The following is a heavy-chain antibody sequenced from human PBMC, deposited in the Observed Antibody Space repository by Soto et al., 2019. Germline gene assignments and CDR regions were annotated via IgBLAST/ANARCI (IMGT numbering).Heavy chain of an antibody. Sequence: EVQLVESGGGLVQPGGSLKLSCAASGFTFSDPAMHWVRQASGKGLEWVGRIRSKVNTYATAYAASVKGRFTISRDDSMNTAYLQMNSLKTEDTAVYYCTRRRDWTAMDPLDYWGQGTLVTVSS. J-gene: IGHJ4*02. CDR2: IRSKVNTYAT. D-gene: IGHD5-18*01. CDR3: TRRRDWTAMDPLDY. CDR1: GFTFSDPA. V-gene: IGHV3-73*02.